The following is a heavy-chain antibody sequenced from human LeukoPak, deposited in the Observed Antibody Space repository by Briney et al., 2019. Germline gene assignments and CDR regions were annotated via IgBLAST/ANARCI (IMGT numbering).Heavy chain of an antibody. J-gene: IGHJ5*02. CDR1: GGSISSGDYY. CDR3: ARLPYGYSSSPWFDP. D-gene: IGHD6-13*01. V-gene: IGHV4-30-4*08. CDR2: IYYSGST. Sequence: PSETLSLTCTVSGGSISSGDYYWSWIRQPPGKGLEWIGYIYYSGSTYYNPSLKSRVTISVDTSKNQFSLKLSSVTAADTAVYYCARLPYGYSSSPWFDPWGQGTLVTVSS.